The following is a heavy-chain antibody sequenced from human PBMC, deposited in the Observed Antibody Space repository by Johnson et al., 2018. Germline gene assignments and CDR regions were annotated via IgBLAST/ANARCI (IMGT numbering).Heavy chain of an antibody. V-gene: IGHV4-4*07. CDR1: GSSIRSYD. CDR3: ARAIYGDYQYHYYGMDV. J-gene: IGHJ6*02. D-gene: IGHD4-17*01. CDR2: ISTSGST. Sequence: QVQLQESGPGLVKPSETLSLTCTVSGSSIRSYDWSWIRQPAGKGLEWIGRISTSGSTKYNPSLKSRVTMSVDTSKNQFSLKVSSATAADTAVYYCARAIYGDYQYHYYGMDVWGQGTTVTVSS.